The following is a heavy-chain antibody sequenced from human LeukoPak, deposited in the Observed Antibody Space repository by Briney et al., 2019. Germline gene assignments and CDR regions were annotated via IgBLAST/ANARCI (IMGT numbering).Heavy chain of an antibody. CDR1: GGTFSSYT. Sequence: SSVKVSCKASGGTFSSYTISWVRQAPGQGLEWMGRIIPILGIANYAQKFQGRVTITADKSTSTAYMELSSLRSEDTAVYYCAQMVGAVVPAAMVSWWFDPWGQGTLVTVSS. V-gene: IGHV1-69*02. CDR3: AQMVGAVVPAAMVSWWFDP. J-gene: IGHJ5*02. CDR2: IIPILGIA. D-gene: IGHD2-2*01.